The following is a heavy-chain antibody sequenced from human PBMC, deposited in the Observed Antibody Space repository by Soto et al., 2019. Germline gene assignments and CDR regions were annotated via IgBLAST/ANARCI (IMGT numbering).Heavy chain of an antibody. D-gene: IGHD3-3*01. CDR2: INAGNGNT. CDR3: ARFYDFWSGYPAPYYYYGMDV. CDR1: GYTFTSYA. J-gene: IGHJ6*02. Sequence: ASVKVSCKASGYTFTSYAMHWVRQAPGQRLEWMGWINAGNGNTKYSQKFQGRVTITRDTSASTAYMELSSLRSEDTAVYYCARFYDFWSGYPAPYYYYGMDVWGQGTTVTVSS. V-gene: IGHV1-3*01.